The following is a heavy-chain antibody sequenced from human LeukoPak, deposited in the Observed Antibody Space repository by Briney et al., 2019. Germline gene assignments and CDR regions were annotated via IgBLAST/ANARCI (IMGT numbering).Heavy chain of an antibody. CDR3: ARAGGAVPHLTWFAP. CDR2: IIPIFGTA. D-gene: IGHD3-10*01. CDR1: GGTFSSYA. V-gene: IGHV1-69*13. Sequence: SVNVSFKSSGGTFSSYAISWVRQAPGQGREWMGGIIPIFGTANYAQKCQGRGTITADESTSTAYMERSSLRSEDTAVYYCARAGGAVPHLTWFAPWGQGPLVPVSS. J-gene: IGHJ5*02.